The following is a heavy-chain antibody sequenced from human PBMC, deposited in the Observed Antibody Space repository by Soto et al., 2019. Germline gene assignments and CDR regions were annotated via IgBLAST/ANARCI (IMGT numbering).Heavy chain of an antibody. J-gene: IGHJ4*02. V-gene: IGHV5-51*01. D-gene: IGHD2-21*01. CDR1: RYTFTNYS. CDR2: VFPGDSQT. CDR3: ARRKFHCGGGSCYGTNDLDY. Sequence: GEPLKVACRVGRYTFTNYSAACERKLPGKGLEWMGIVFPGDSQTTYGPSFEGQVTFSADQATRTACLQWNRLKASDTGVYFCARRKFHCGGGSCYGTNDLDYWGQGTKVTVSS.